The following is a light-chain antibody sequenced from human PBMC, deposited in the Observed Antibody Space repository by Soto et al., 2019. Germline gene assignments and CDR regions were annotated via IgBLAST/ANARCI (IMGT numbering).Light chain of an antibody. CDR1: QSFRGY. V-gene: IGKV3-11*01. CDR3: QQRSNWPPVIT. CDR2: DAS. Sequence: DILLTQSPATLSLSPGERATLSCRASQSFRGYLAWYQQKPGQAPRLLIYDASKRATGIPARFSGRGSGTDFTLTISSLEPEDFAVYYCQQRSNWPPVITFGQGTRLEIK. J-gene: IGKJ5*01.